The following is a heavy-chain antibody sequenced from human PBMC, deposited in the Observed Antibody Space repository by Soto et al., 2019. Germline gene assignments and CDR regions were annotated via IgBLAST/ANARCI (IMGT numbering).Heavy chain of an antibody. CDR3: ARVRRDYDILTGYFQP. J-gene: IGHJ5*02. D-gene: IGHD3-9*01. Sequence: ASVKVSCKASGYTFTGYYMHWVRQAPGQGLEWMGWINPNSGGTNYAQKFQGRVTMTRDTSISTAYMELSRLRSDDTAVYYCARVRRDYDILTGYFQPSGQGTLVTVSS. CDR2: INPNSGGT. V-gene: IGHV1-2*02. CDR1: GYTFTGYY.